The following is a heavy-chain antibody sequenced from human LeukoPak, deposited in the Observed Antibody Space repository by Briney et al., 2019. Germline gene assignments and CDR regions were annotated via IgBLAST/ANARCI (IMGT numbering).Heavy chain of an antibody. CDR3: AKDKGYYDFWSGYWPFDY. J-gene: IGHJ4*02. CDR2: ISGDGGST. Sequence: GGSLRLSCAASGFTFDDYAMHWVRQAPGKGLEWVSLISGDGGSTYYADSVKGRFTISRDNSENSLYLQMNSLRTEDTALYYCAKDKGYYDFWSGYWPFDYWGQGTLVTVSS. D-gene: IGHD3-3*01. V-gene: IGHV3-43*02. CDR1: GFTFDDYA.